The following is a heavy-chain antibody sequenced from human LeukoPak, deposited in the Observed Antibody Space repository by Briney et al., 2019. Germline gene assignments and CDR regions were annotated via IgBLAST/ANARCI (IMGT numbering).Heavy chain of an antibody. D-gene: IGHD3-3*01. J-gene: IGHJ6*02. V-gene: IGHV3-66*01. CDR1: GFTFSSYA. CDR3: ATVRDDSAGMDV. CDR2: IYSAGST. Sequence: GGSLRLSCAASGFTFSSYAMSWVRQTAGKGLEWVSVIYSAGSTYYTDSVKGRFTISRDNFKNTLYLQMNSLRAEDTAVYYCATVRDDSAGMDVWGRGTTVTVSS.